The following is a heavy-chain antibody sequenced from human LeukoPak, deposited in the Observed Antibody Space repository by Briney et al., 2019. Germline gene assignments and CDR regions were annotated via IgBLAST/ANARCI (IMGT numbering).Heavy chain of an antibody. CDR3: AREEGAPIAAAKT. Sequence: GASVKVSCKASGYIFTSYSISWVRQAPGQGLEWMGWISAYNGDTNYVQKFRGRVTITTDTSTSTAYMELKTLRADDTAVYYCAREEGAPIAAAKTWGLGKKGTVSS. D-gene: IGHD6-13*01. CDR2: ISAYNGDT. CDR1: GYIFTSYS. V-gene: IGHV1-18*01. J-gene: IGHJ3*01.